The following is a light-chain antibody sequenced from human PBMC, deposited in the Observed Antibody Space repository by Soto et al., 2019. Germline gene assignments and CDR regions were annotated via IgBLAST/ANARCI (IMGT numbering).Light chain of an antibody. V-gene: IGLV2-14*01. CDR2: DVS. Sequence: TQPASGSGSPGQSITLSCTGTSNDVGGYNYVSWYQQHPGKAPKLMIYDVSNRPSGVSNRFSGSKSGNTASLTISGLQAEDEADYYCSSYTSSSTLPLFGTGTKVTVL. CDR1: SNDVGGYNY. CDR3: SSYTSSSTLPL. J-gene: IGLJ1*01.